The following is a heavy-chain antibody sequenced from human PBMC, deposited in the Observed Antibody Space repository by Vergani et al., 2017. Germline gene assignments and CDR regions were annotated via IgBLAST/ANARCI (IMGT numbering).Heavy chain of an antibody. V-gene: IGHV4-31*03. D-gene: IGHD2-2*01. CDR3: ARFTDKPARTFDY. CDR1: GGSISSGGYY. CDR2: IYYSGST. J-gene: IGHJ4*02. Sequence: QVQLQESGPGLVKPSQTLSLTCTVSGGSISSGGYYWSWIRQHPGKGLEWIGYIYYSGSTYYNPSLKSRVTISVETSKNHFSLKLSSVTAADPAVYYCARFTDKPARTFDYWGQGTLVTVSS.